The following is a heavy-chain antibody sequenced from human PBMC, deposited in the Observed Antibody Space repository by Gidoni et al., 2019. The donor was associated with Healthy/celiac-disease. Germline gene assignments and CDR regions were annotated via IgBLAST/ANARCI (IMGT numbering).Heavy chain of an antibody. CDR2: IRSSSSYI. CDR3: ARDPFRGYYLDY. CDR1: GFTFSSYS. V-gene: IGHV3-21*01. Sequence: EVQLVESGGGLVKPGGSLRLSCAASGFTFSSYSMNWVRQAPGKGLEWVSSIRSSSSYIYYADSVKGRFTISRDNAKNSLYLQMNSLRAEDTAVYYCARDPFRGYYLDYWGQGTLVTVSS. D-gene: IGHD3-22*01. J-gene: IGHJ4*02.